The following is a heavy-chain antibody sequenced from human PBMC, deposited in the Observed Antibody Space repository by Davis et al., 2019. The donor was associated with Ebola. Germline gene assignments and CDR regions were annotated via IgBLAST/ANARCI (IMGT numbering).Heavy chain of an antibody. J-gene: IGHJ3*02. CDR1: GGSISSYY. V-gene: IGHV4-59*01. CDR3: ARDLGYGDAFDI. CDR2: IYYSGST. D-gene: IGHD7-27*01. Sequence: MPSETLSLTCTVSGGSISSYYWSWIRQHPGKGLEWIGYIYYSGSTNYNPSLKSRVTISVDTSKNQFSLKLSSVTAADTAVYYCARDLGYGDAFDIWGQGTMVTVSS.